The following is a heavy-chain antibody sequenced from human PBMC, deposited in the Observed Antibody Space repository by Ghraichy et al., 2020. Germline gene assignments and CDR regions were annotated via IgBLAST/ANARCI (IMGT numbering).Heavy chain of an antibody. CDR3: ASERVVVGVKKKEIPDAFDI. CDR2: IWYDGSDE. CDR1: GFIFNNYG. V-gene: IGHV3-33*01. J-gene: IGHJ3*02. D-gene: IGHD1-26*01. Sequence: GGSLRLSCAASGFIFNNYGFHWVRQAPGKGLEWVAVIWYDGSDEYYADSVRGRFTISRDDSTNTLYLHMSNLRAEDTAVYYCASERVVVGVKKKEIPDAFDIWGRGTMVTVSS.